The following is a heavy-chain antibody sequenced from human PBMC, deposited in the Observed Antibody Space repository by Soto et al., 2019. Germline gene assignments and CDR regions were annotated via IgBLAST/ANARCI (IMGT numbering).Heavy chain of an antibody. V-gene: IGHV3-23*01. CDR3: AKGAYSNYYYYYGMDV. CDR1: GFTFSSYA. CDR2: ISGSGGST. J-gene: IGHJ6*02. D-gene: IGHD4-4*01. Sequence: GGSLRLSCAASGFTFSSYAMSWVRQAPGKGLEWVSAISGSGGSTYYADSVKGRFTISRDNSKNTRYLQMNSGRAEDTAVEDCAKGAYSNYYYYYGMDVWGQGTTVTVSS.